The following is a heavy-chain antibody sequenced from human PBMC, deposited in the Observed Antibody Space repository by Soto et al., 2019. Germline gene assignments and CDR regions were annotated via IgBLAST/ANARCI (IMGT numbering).Heavy chain of an antibody. CDR1: GGPITSGGYS. CDR2: IYHSGGT. V-gene: IGHV4-30-2*01. CDR3: ARTMTTSGWFDS. Sequence: TLSISCAVSGGPITSGGYSWSWIRQPPGKGLEWIVYIYHSGGTYYNPSLKSRVTLSIDRTKKQFSLNLKSVTAADTAVYFCARTMTTSGWFDSWGQGTLVTVSS. D-gene: IGHD4-17*01. J-gene: IGHJ5*01.